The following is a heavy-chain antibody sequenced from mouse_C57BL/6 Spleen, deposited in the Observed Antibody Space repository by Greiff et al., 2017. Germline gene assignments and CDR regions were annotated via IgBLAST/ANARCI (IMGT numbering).Heavy chain of an antibody. CDR1: GYTFTSYG. V-gene: IGHV1-81*01. CDR2: IYPRSGNT. Sequence: VQLVESGAELARPGASVKLSCKASGYTFTSYGISWVKQRTGQGLEWIGEIYPRSGNTYYNEKFKGKATLTADKSSSTAYMELRSLTSEDSAVYFCARERRDYAMDYWGQGTSVTVSS. J-gene: IGHJ4*01. CDR3: ARERRDYAMDY.